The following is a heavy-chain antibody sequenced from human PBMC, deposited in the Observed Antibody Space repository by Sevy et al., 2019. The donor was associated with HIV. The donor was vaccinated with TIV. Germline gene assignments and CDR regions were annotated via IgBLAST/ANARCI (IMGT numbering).Heavy chain of an antibody. V-gene: IGHV3-30*02. D-gene: IGHD1-7*01. CDR2: IRYDGGNK. CDR3: AKTGTPQLDY. CDR1: GFTFSRFG. J-gene: IGHJ4*02. Sequence: GGSLRLSCAASGFTFSRFGMHWVRQAPGKGLEWVAFIRYDGGNKYYVDSVKGRFTISRDNSKNTLYLQIDALRAEDTAVYYCAKTGTPQLDYWGQGTLVTVSS.